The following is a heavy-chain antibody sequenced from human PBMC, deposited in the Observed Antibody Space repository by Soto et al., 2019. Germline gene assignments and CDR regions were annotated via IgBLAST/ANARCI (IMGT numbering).Heavy chain of an antibody. J-gene: IGHJ4*01. CDR3: EAANYDSSGLYGNY. D-gene: IGHD3-22*01. CDR1: GFTFKNFG. V-gene: IGHV3-33*01. Sequence: QVQLVESGGGVVQPGRSLTLSCTATGFTFKNFGMNWVRQAPGKGLQWVSLIWYDGSQEYYADSVKGRFTISRDNSKNTLYLPMYSLRDEDTAVYYCEAANYDSSGLYGNYWGHGTLVTVSS. CDR2: IWYDGSQE.